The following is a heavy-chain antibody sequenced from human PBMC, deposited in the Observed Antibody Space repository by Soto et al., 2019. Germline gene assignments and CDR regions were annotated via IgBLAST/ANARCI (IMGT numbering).Heavy chain of an antibody. Sequence: EVQLVESGGGLVQPGGSLRLSCAAAGFTFSDYNMNWVRQAPGKGLEWVSYISSRNRTTYYGVSVKGRFTISRDNAKNSLYLQLMSLRAEASVIYYCARVKILWMAPSPGSFVLWGRGTLVTVSS. CDR2: ISSRNRTT. CDR3: ARVKILWMAPSPGSFVL. V-gene: IGHV3-48*01. D-gene: IGHD2-2*03. J-gene: IGHJ2*01. CDR1: GFTFSDYN.